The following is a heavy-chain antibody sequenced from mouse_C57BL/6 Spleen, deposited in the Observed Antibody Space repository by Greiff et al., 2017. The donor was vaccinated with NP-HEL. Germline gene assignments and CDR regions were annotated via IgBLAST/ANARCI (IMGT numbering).Heavy chain of an antibody. CDR1: GFSLTSYG. Sequence: VKLQESGPGLVQPSQSLSITCTVSGFSLTSYGVYWVRQSPGKGLEWLGVIWRGGSTDYNAAFMSRLSITKDNYKSQVFYNINSLQADDTAIYYCAKHYYGSSSLAMDYWGQGTSVTVS. V-gene: IGHV2-5*01. J-gene: IGHJ4*01. CDR3: AKHYYGSSSLAMDY. CDR2: IWRGGST. D-gene: IGHD1-1*01.